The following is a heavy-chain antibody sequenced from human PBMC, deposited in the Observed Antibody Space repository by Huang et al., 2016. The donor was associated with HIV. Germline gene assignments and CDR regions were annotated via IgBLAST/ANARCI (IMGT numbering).Heavy chain of an antibody. V-gene: IGHV3-30*02. J-gene: IGHJ6*03. D-gene: IGHD5-12*01. CDR3: ARAVDGFNSKGFYMDV. CDR1: GFIFVNFG. CDR2: IRSDGSNE. Sequence: QVQLVESGGGVVQPGGSLRLSCGASGFIFVNFGMHGVRQAPGKGMEWVALIRSDGSNEYNGESVKGRFSLSRDNFENMVYLQMNSLGDGDTAIYYCARAVDGFNSKGFYMDVWGKGTAVIVSS.